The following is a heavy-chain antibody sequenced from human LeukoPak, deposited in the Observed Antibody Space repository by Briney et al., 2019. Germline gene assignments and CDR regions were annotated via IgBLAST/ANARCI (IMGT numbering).Heavy chain of an antibody. V-gene: IGHV3-7*01. CDR1: GFTFSSYW. CDR3: ARDGAFRIYDY. D-gene: IGHD3-3*02. CDR2: IKQDGNEK. Sequence: GGSLRLSCAASGFTFSSYWMSWVRQAPGKGLEWVASIKQDGNEKYYVDSVKGRFTISRDNARNSLYLQMSSLRADDTAVYYCARDGAFRIYDYWGQGTLVTVSS. J-gene: IGHJ4*02.